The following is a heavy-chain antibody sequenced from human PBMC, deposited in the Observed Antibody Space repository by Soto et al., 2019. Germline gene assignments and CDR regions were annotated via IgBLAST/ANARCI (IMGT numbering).Heavy chain of an antibody. CDR3: AREVGEVDYSSSSDAFDI. V-gene: IGHV4-30-4*01. D-gene: IGHD6-6*01. CDR2: IYYSGII. J-gene: IGHJ3*02. Sequence: QVQLQESGPGLVKPSQTLSLTCSVSGGSISSGDYYWSWIRQPPGKGLEWIAYIYYSGIIYYNPSLKSRVPTSRDTSKNQFFLNLDSVTAADTAVYYCAREVGEVDYSSSSDAFDIWGQGTMVTVSS. CDR1: GGSISSGDYY.